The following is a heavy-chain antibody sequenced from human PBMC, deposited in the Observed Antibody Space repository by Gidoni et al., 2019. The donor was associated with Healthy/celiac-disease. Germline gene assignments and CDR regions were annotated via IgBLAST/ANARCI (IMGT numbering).Heavy chain of an antibody. V-gene: IGHV1-2*02. D-gene: IGHD6-6*01. J-gene: IGHJ4*02. CDR3: ARDAFPYSSSGYFDY. CDR2: INPNSGGT. Sequence: QVQLVQSGAEVKKPGASVKVSCKASGYTFTGYYMHWVRQAPGQGLEWMGWINPNSGGTNYAQKFQGRVTMTRDTSISTAYMELSRLRSDDTAVYYCARDAFPYSSSGYFDYWGQGTLVTVSS. CDR1: GYTFTGYY.